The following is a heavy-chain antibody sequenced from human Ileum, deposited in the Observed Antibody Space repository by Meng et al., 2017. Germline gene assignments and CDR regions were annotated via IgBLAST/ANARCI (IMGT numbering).Heavy chain of an antibody. V-gene: IGHV4-61*01. CDR1: GDSVSSDNYY. Sequence: SETLSLTCTVSGDSVSSDNYYWSWIRQPPGQGLEWIGYVYYSGHTDYNPSLKRRVTISVDKSTNQFSLRLSSVTAADTADYYCARVILYSGSYYFDFWGQGTLVTVSS. D-gene: IGHD1-26*01. CDR3: ARVILYSGSYYFDF. J-gene: IGHJ4*02. CDR2: VYYSGHT.